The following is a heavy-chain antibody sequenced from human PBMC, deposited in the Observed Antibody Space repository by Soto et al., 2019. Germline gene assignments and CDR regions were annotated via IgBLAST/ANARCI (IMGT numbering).Heavy chain of an antibody. CDR1: GGSFSGYY. Sequence: SETLSLTCAVYGGSFSGYYWSWIRQPPGKGLEWIGEINHSGSTNYNPSLKSRVTISVDTSKNQFSLKLSSVTAADTAVYYCARGRVTGTSYTPKNKRWFDPWGQGTLVTVSS. CDR2: INHSGST. D-gene: IGHD1-20*01. V-gene: IGHV4-34*01. CDR3: ARGRVTGTSYTPKNKRWFDP. J-gene: IGHJ5*02.